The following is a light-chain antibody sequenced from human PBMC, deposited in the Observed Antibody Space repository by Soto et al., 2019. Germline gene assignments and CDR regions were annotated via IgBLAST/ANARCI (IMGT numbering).Light chain of an antibody. Sequence: QSALTQPPSASGTPGQRVTISCSGSRSNIGTNTVNWYQQLPGTAPKLLIYASDQRPSGVPDRFSGSKSGTSASLAISGLQSEDEGDYYCAAWDDSLNGVLFGGGTKLTVL. V-gene: IGLV1-44*01. CDR1: RSNIGTNT. CDR2: ASD. CDR3: AAWDDSLNGVL. J-gene: IGLJ2*01.